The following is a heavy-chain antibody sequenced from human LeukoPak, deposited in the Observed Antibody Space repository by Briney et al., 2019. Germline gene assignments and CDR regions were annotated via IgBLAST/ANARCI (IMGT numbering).Heavy chain of an antibody. J-gene: IGHJ4*02. D-gene: IGHD6-19*01. Sequence: GESLKISCKGSGYSFTTYWIGWGRQMPGKGLELMGIIYPGDSDIRYSPSFQGQVTISAAQSISPAYLQWSSLRASDTAMYYCSRREAVAGTKDFLDYWGQGTLVTVSS. CDR2: IYPGDSDI. CDR1: GYSFTTYW. V-gene: IGHV5-51*01. CDR3: SRREAVAGTKDFLDY.